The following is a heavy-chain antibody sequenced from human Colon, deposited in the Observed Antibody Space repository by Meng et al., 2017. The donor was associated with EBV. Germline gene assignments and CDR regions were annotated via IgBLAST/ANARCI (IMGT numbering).Heavy chain of an antibody. CDR2: IYYSGST. CDR1: GGSVSSGGYS. Sequence: QVPLQEAGPGLVKPSQTLALTCTVSGGSVSSGGYSWTWIRQHPGKGLEWFGHIYYSGSTFYNPSLKRRVIISIDTSKNQFSLNLRSVTAADTAVYYCARVSSGWDYFDYWGQGTLVTVSS. J-gene: IGHJ4*02. D-gene: IGHD6-19*01. CDR3: ARVSSGWDYFDY. V-gene: IGHV4-31*03.